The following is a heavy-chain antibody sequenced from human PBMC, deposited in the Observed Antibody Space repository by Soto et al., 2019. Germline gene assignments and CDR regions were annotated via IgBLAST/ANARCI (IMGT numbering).Heavy chain of an antibody. CDR2: ISDSGRIT. Sequence: QVHLEESGGGLVKPGGSLRLSCTASGFTFSDYYMSWIRQAPGKGLEWISDISDSGRITHHADSVEGRFTISRGNAKDSLYLQLNNLRPEDSAIYYCARDHGGGGLALEYWGQGTLVSVSS. D-gene: IGHD3-16*01. J-gene: IGHJ4*02. V-gene: IGHV3-11*01. CDR1: GFTFSDYY. CDR3: ARDHGGGGLALEY.